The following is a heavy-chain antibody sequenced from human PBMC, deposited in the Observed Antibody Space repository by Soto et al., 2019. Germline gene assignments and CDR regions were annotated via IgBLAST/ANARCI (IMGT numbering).Heavy chain of an antibody. CDR1: GYSISSGYY. V-gene: IGHV4-38-2*02. J-gene: IGHJ6*02. Sequence: SETLSLTCAVSGYSISSGYYWGWIRQPPGKGLEWIGSIYHSGSTYYNPSLKSRVTISVDTSKNQFSLKLSSVTAADTAVYYCARDPRVGMDVWGQGTTVTV. CDR3: ARDPRVGMDV. CDR2: IYHSGST.